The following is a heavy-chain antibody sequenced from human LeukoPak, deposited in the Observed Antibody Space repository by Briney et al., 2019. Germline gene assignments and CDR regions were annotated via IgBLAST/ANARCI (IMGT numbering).Heavy chain of an antibody. D-gene: IGHD5-12*01. Sequence: SETLSLTCTVSGGSISSGTYYWSWIRQPAGKGLEWIGEINHSGSTNYNPSLKSRVTISVDTSKNQFSLKLSSVTAADTAVYYCARRSKADIVATIFRGGFDYWGQGTLVTVSS. CDR2: INHSGST. J-gene: IGHJ4*02. CDR3: ARRSKADIVATIFRGGFDY. CDR1: GGSISSGTYY. V-gene: IGHV4-61*10.